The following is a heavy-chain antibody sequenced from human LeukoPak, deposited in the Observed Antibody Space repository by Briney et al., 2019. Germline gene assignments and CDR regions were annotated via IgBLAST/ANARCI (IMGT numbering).Heavy chain of an antibody. D-gene: IGHD1/OR15-1a*01. V-gene: IGHV4-34*01. J-gene: IGHJ4*02. CDR1: GESFSYYY. CDR3: ARTNNVFYYFYC. CDR2: INHSGST. Sequence: PSETLSHTCAVYGESFSYYYWRWVRQPPGKGLEWIGEINHSGSTKYNPSLKGRVTTSVDTSKNQFSLKLSSVTAADTAVYYCARTNNVFYYFYCWGQGTLVTVSS.